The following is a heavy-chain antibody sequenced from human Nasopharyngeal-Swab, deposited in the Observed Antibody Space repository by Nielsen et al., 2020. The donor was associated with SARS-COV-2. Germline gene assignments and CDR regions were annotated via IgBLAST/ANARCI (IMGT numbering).Heavy chain of an antibody. J-gene: IGHJ3*02. V-gene: IGHV3-21*01. D-gene: IGHD6-19*01. Sequence: GKSLKISCAASGFTFSSYSMNWVRQAPGKGLEWVSSISSSSSYIYYADSVKGRFTISRDNAKNSLYLQMNSLRAEDTAVYYCARILYSSGWAPIDAFDIWGQGTMVTVSS. CDR2: ISSSSSYI. CDR1: GFTFSSYS. CDR3: ARILYSSGWAPIDAFDI.